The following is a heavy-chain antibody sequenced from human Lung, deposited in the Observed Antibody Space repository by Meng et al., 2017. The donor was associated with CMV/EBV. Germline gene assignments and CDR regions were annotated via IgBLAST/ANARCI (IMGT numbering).Heavy chain of an antibody. CDR3: VRERE. J-gene: IGHJ4*02. CDR1: GGSVSSDSFY. Sequence: SETLSLTCTVSGGSVSSDSFYWGWIRQPPGKGLEWIGSIYHGGSTYYNSSLQSRVTMSVDRSKNQFSLKMNSVTAADTATYYCVREREWGQGTVVTVYS. CDR2: IYHGGST. V-gene: IGHV4-39*07.